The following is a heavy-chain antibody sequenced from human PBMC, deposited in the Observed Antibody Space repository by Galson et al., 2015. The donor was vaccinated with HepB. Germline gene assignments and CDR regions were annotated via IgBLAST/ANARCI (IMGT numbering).Heavy chain of an antibody. CDR2: FDPEDGET. Sequence: SVKVSCKASGGTFSSYAISWVRQAPGQGLEWMGGFDPEDGETIYAQKSQGRVTMTEDTSTDTAYMELSSLRSEDTAVYYCATAERDYYYYYMDVWGKGTTVTVSS. CDR3: ATAERDYYYYYMDV. J-gene: IGHJ6*03. D-gene: IGHD1-1*01. V-gene: IGHV1-24*01. CDR1: GGTFSSYA.